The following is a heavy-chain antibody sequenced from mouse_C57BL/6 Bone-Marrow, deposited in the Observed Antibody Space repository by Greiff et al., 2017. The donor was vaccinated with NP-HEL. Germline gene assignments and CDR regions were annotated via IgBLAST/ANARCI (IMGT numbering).Heavy chain of an antibody. D-gene: IGHD2-4*01. CDR2: IGPGSGST. Sequence: QVQLQQSGAELVKPGASVKISCKASGYTFTDYYINWVKQRPGQGLEWIGKIGPGSGSTYYNEKFKGKGTLTADKSSSTAYMQLSSLTSEDSAVYFCARSAYDYDRAWFAYWGQGTLVTVSA. V-gene: IGHV1-77*01. CDR3: ARSAYDYDRAWFAY. J-gene: IGHJ3*01. CDR1: GYTFTDYY.